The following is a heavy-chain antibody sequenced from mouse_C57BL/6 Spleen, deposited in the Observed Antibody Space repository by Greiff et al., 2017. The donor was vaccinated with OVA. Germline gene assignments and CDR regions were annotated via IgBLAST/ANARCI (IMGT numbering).Heavy chain of an antibody. D-gene: IGHD2-4*01. Sequence: EVQGVESGAELVKPGASVKLSCTASGFNIKDYYMHWVKQRTEQGLEWIGRIDPEDGETKYAPKFPGKATITADTSSNTAYLQLSSLTSEDTAVNYCARRYDYDEAMDYWGQGTSVTVSS. J-gene: IGHJ4*01. CDR3: ARRYDYDEAMDY. CDR1: GFNIKDYY. V-gene: IGHV14-2*01. CDR2: IDPEDGET.